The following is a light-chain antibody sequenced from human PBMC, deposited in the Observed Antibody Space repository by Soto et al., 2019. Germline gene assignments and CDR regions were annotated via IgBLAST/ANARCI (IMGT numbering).Light chain of an antibody. V-gene: IGKV1-5*01. CDR3: QQYKDGAWT. Sequence: DIQLTPSPSTLSASVGDRVTVTCRASQRIDRYLAWYQQKPGKAPKLLVYDASTLEGGVPSSFSGSGSATEFILTISSLQPDDFATYYCQQYKDGAWTFGQGTRVEIK. CDR2: DAS. CDR1: QRIDRY. J-gene: IGKJ1*01.